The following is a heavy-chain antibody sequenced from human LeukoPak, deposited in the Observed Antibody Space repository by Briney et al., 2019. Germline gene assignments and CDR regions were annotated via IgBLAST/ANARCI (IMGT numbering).Heavy chain of an antibody. D-gene: IGHD1-26*01. Sequence: PGGSLRLSCATSGFTFNDAWMNWVRQAPGKGLEWVSSVSGSGRNTFYPDSVEGRFTISRDNSKNTVYLQMNSLRADDTAVYYCVKSRRVGANQRGLFDYWGQGTLVTVSS. CDR2: VSGSGRNT. V-gene: IGHV3-23*01. CDR3: VKSRRVGANQRGLFDY. CDR1: GFTFNDAW. J-gene: IGHJ4*02.